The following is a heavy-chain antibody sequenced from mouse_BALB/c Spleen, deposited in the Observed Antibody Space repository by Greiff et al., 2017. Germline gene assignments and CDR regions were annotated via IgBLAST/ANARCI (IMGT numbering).Heavy chain of an antibody. CDR3: ARSMVTTSFAY. CDR1: GYSITSGYS. V-gene: IGHV3-1*02. Sequence: EVQLQQSGPDLVKPSQSLSLTCTVTGYSITSGYSWHWIRQFPGNQLDWMGFIHYSGSTNYNPSLKRRISITQDTTKNQFFLQLNSVTTEDTATYYCARSMVTTSFAYWGQGTLVTVSA. J-gene: IGHJ3*01. CDR2: IHYSGST. D-gene: IGHD2-1*01.